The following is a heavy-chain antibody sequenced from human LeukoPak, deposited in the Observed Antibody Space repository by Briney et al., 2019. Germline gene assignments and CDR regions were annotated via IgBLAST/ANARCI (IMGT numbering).Heavy chain of an antibody. CDR3: VRGVGSSTSCYVRAFDI. CDR2: IKCDGSEK. D-gene: IGHD2-2*01. CDR1: GFTFSNFW. Sequence: PGGSLRLSCAASGFTFSNFWMHWVCQAPEKGLEWVADIKCDGSEKCFVDSVKGRLTISRDNAKNSLYLPVNSLRAEDMTVYYCVRGVGSSTSCYVRAFDIWGQGTMVTVSS. V-gene: IGHV3-52*01. J-gene: IGHJ3*02.